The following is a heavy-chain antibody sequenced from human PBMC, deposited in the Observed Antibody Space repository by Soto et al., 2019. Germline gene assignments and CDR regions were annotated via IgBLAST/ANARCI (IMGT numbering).Heavy chain of an antibody. V-gene: IGHV1-69*13. J-gene: IGHJ5*02. D-gene: IGHD6-13*01. CDR1: GGTFSSYA. CDR2: IIPIFGTA. Sequence: ASVKVSCKASGGTFSSYAISWVRQAPGQGLEWMGGIIPIFGTANYAQKFQGRVTITADESTSTAYMELSSLRSEDTAVYYCARSVSYSSSWYYNWFDPWGQGTLVTV. CDR3: ARSVSYSSSWYYNWFDP.